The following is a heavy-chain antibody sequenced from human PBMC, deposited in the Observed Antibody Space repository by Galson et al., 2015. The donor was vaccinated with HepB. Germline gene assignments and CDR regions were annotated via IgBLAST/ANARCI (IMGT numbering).Heavy chain of an antibody. D-gene: IGHD2-2*01. J-gene: IGHJ6*03. CDR2: ISPYNGNT. Sequence: SVKVSCKASGYTFTDFGISWVRQAPGQGLEWMGWISPYNGNTNYAQYLQGRVSVTADTSTSTAYMELRSLRSDDTAVYYCARVKYCSTTICYWYYYYYMDVWGKGTTVSVSS. CDR1: GYTFTDFG. V-gene: IGHV1-18*01. CDR3: ARVKYCSTTICYWYYYYYMDV.